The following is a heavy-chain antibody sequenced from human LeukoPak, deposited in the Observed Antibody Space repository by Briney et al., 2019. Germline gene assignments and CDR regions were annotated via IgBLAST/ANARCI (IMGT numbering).Heavy chain of an antibody. CDR1: GFSFSTHW. CDR3: ATSVTGNLYYFDY. J-gene: IGHJ4*02. CDR2: IKQDGSER. D-gene: IGHD3-9*01. Sequence: GGSPRLSCAASGFSFSTHWMSWVRQAPGKGLEWVANIKQDGSERYYVDSVKGRFTISRDNAKNSLYLQMNSLRAEDTAVYYCATSVTGNLYYFDYWGQETLVTVSS. V-gene: IGHV3-7*01.